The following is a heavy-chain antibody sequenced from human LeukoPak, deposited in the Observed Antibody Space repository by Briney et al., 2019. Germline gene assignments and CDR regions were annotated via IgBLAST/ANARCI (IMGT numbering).Heavy chain of an antibody. D-gene: IGHD3-22*01. J-gene: IGHJ4*02. CDR3: ARDFFHSSDSRPFDY. CDR2: ISRGIGTI. CDR1: GFTFNTHS. V-gene: IGHV3-48*04. Sequence: GESLRLSCAVSGFTFNTHSMKWVRQAPGKGLEWIAYISRGIGTIHYADSVKGRFTISRDNAKNSLYLQMDSLRVEDTAVYYCARDFFHSSDSRPFDYWGQGTLVTVSS.